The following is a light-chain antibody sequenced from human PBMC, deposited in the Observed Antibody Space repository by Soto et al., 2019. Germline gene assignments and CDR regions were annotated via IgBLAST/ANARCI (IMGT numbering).Light chain of an antibody. CDR2: LNSDGSH. CDR1: SGHSTYT. Sequence: QPVLTQSPSASASLGASVKLTCTLSSGHSTYTIAWHQQQPQKGPRFLMRLNSDGSHNKGDGIPDRFSGSSSGTERYLTISRLQSDDEADYYCQTWGMDVVVFGGGTQLTVL. J-gene: IGLJ3*02. CDR3: QTWGMDVVV. V-gene: IGLV4-69*01.